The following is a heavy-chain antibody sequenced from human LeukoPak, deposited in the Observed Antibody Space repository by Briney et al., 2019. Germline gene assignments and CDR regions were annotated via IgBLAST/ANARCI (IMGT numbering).Heavy chain of an antibody. CDR3: ARGDFWSGDYTDGFDI. V-gene: IGHV3-7*04. Sequence: PGGSLRLSCTASGFTFSSYWMSWVRQAPGKGLEWVANIKHDGTESYSVDSVKGRFAISRDNAKNSLYLQMNRLRTEDTAVYYCARGDFWSGDYTDGFDIWGQGTMVTVSS. J-gene: IGHJ3*02. CDR1: GFTFSSYW. D-gene: IGHD3-3*01. CDR2: IKHDGTES.